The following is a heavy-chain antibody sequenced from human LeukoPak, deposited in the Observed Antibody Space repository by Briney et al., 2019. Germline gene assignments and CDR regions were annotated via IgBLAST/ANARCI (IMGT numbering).Heavy chain of an antibody. CDR1: GFTFSSYA. CDR2: ISGSGGST. CDR3: AKMSVVGAILYYFDY. V-gene: IGHV3-23*01. Sequence: GGSLRLSCAASGFTFSSYAMSWVRQAPGMGLEWVSAISGSGGSTYYADSVKGRFTISRDNSKNTLYLQMNSLRAEDTAVYYCAKMSVVGAILYYFDYWGQGTLVTVSS. D-gene: IGHD1-26*01. J-gene: IGHJ4*02.